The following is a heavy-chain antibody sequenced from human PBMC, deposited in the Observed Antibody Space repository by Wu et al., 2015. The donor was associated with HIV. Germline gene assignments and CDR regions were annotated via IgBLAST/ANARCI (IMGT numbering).Heavy chain of an antibody. V-gene: IGHV1-69*05. CDR2: IIPVFGTT. CDR3: ARGLRDILTGYYSAFEY. D-gene: IGHD3-9*01. Sequence: QVQLVQSGAEVKKPGSSVNVSCQAFGGTFSGYAVNWVRQAPGQGLEWMGGIIPVFGTTSYAQKFRGRVTITTDASTNTAYMELTGLRSADTAVYYCARGLRDILTGYYSAFEYWGQGTLVTVSS. CDR1: GGTFSGYA. J-gene: IGHJ4*02.